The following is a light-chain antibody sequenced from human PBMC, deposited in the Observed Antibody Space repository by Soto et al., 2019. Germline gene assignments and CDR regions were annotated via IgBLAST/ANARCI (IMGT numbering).Light chain of an antibody. J-gene: IGKJ4*01. CDR3: QHYGSSPLS. V-gene: IGKV3-20*01. CDR1: QSVSSSY. CDR2: GAS. Sequence: EIVLTQSPGTLSLSPGERATLSCRASQSVSSSYLAWYQQKPGQAPRLLIYGASSRATGIPDRFSGRGSGTDFTLTISTLEPEAFAVYYCQHYGSSPLSFGGGTKVEIK.